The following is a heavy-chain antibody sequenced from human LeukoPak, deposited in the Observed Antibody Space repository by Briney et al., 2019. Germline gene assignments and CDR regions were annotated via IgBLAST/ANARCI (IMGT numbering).Heavy chain of an antibody. CDR1: GYTFTSYG. J-gene: IGHJ6*03. Sequence: ASVKVSCKASGYTFTSYGISWVRHAPGQGLEWMGWISAYNGNTNYAQKLQGRVTMTTDTSTSPAYMELRSLRSDDTAVYYCARQIVVVSQYYYYYYYMDVWGKGTTVTVSS. V-gene: IGHV1-18*01. CDR3: ARQIVVVSQYYYYYYYMDV. D-gene: IGHD2-21*01. CDR2: ISAYNGNT.